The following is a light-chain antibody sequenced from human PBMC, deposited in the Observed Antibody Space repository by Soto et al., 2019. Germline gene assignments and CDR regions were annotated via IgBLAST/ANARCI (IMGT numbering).Light chain of an antibody. CDR3: QQSSSSPRT. J-gene: IGKJ1*01. CDR1: QSISSY. Sequence: IQMTQSPSSLSASVGDRVTITFRASQSISSYLNWYQQKPGKAPKLLIYDASSLESGVPSRFSGGGSGTHFTLTISSLQLEDFATYYCQQSSSSPRTFGQGTKVDIK. V-gene: IGKV1-39*01. CDR2: DAS.